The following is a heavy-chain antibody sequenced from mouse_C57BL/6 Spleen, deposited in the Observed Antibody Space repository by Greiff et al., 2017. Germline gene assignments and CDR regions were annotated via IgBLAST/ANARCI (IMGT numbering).Heavy chain of an antibody. J-gene: IGHJ3*01. CDR3: ARPARSTYVEAWFAY. Sequence: EVQVVESGGGLVKPGGSLKLSCAASGFTFSDYGMHWVRQAPEKGLEWVAYISSGSSTIYYAATVKGRFTISRDNAKNTLFLQMTSLRSEDTAMYYCARPARSTYVEAWFAYWGQGTLVTVSA. V-gene: IGHV5-17*01. CDR2: ISSGSSTI. D-gene: IGHD5-1*01. CDR1: GFTFSDYG.